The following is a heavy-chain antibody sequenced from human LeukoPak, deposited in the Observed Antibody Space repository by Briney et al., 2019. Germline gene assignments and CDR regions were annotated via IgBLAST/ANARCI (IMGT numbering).Heavy chain of an antibody. CDR3: ATTGDAFDI. V-gene: IGHV1-18*04. Sequence: ASVKVSCKASGYTLNNYGISWVRQAPGQGLEWMGWISADNGNTNCAQKLQDRVTITTDTSTSTVYMELRSLRSDDSAVYYCATTGDAFDIWGQGTMVAVSS. J-gene: IGHJ3*02. D-gene: IGHD4-17*01. CDR1: GYTLNNYG. CDR2: ISADNGNT.